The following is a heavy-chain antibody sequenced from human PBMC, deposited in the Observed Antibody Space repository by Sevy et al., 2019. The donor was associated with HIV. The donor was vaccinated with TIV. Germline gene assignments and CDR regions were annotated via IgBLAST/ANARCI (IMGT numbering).Heavy chain of an antibody. D-gene: IGHD3-10*01. CDR2: ISSSGGST. CDR3: AKEDLRGFDP. Sequence: GGSLRLSCAASGFTFISYTISWVRQAPGKGLEWVSAISSSGGSTYYADSVKGRFSISRDNSNKRVYLQMSSRRGEDTAVYYCAKEDLRGFDPWGQGTLVTVSS. CDR1: GFTFISYT. J-gene: IGHJ5*02. V-gene: IGHV3-23*01.